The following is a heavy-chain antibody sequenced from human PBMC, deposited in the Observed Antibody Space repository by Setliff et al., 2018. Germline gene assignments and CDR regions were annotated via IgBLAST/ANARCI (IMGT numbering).Heavy chain of an antibody. CDR1: GGSLSNYY. D-gene: IGHD3-10*01. CDR2: INHSGIT. J-gene: IGHJ6*02. Sequence: SETLSLTCTVYGGSLSNYYWSWVRQPPGQGPEWIVEINHSGITNYNPSLKSRVTISLDTSNNQFSLKLSSVTAADTAVYYCARGSTMIQGVRLYYHGLDVWGQGTTVTVSS. V-gene: IGHV4-34*01. CDR3: ARGSTMIQGVRLYYHGLDV.